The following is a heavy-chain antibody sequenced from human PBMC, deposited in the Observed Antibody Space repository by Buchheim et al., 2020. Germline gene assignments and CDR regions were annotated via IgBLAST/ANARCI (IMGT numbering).Heavy chain of an antibody. CDR3: AKWESLMDHSTSRGDY. CDR1: GFTFSSYG. J-gene: IGHJ4*02. CDR2: ISYDGSIK. Sequence: QVQLVESGGGVVQPGRSLRLSCAASGFTFSSYGMHWVRQAPGKGLQWVAVISYDGSIKYYADSVRGRFTISRDNSKNTLYLQMNSLRAEDTAVYYCAKWESLMDHSTSRGDYWGQGTL. V-gene: IGHV3-30*18. D-gene: IGHD6-13*01.